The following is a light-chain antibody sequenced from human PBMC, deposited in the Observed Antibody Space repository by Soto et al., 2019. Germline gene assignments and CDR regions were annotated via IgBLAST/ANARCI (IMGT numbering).Light chain of an antibody. CDR1: QSVSSSY. J-gene: IGKJ2*01. V-gene: IGKV3-20*01. CDR2: GAS. CDR3: QQYGRSRGSRFSMYT. Sequence: EIVLTQSPGTLSLSPGERATLSCRASQSVSSSYLAWYQQKPGQAPRLLIYGASSRATGIPDRFSGSGSGTDFPLNISRLEPEDFAVYYCQQYGRSRGSRFSMYTFGQGTKLEIK.